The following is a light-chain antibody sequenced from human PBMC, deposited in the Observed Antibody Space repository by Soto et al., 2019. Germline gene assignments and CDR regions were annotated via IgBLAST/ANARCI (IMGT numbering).Light chain of an antibody. J-gene: IGKJ4*01. CDR1: RNINRK. CDR2: RAS. V-gene: IGKV3-15*01. CDR3: QQYYDYPPLI. Sequence: EIVMTQSPATLSVSPGERATLSCRASRNINRKLAWYQQKPGQAPRLLISRASTRATVIPARFSGSGSGTEFTLTLSSLQSEDFAVYYCQQYYDYPPLIFGGGTKVEMK.